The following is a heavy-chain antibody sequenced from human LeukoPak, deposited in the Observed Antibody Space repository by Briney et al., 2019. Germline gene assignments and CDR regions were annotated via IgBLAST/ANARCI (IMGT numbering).Heavy chain of an antibody. CDR2: ISYDGSNK. J-gene: IGHJ4*02. V-gene: IGHV3-30*14. Sequence: GGSLRLSCAASGFTFSSYAMHWVRQAPGKGLEWVAVISYDGSNKYYADSVKGRFTISRDNSKNTLYLQMSSLRAEDTAVYYCVKDSLGYSYGYYFDYWGQGTLVTVSS. D-gene: IGHD5-18*01. CDR3: VKDSLGYSYGYYFDY. CDR1: GFTFSSYA.